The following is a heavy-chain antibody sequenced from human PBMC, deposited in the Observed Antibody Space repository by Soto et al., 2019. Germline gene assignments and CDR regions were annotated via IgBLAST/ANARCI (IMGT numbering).Heavy chain of an antibody. Sequence: QVQLVESGGGVVQPGRSLRLSCAASGFTFSSYAMHWVRQAPGKGLEWVAVISYDGSNKYYADSVKGRFTISRDNSKNTLYLQMNSLRAEDTAVYYCARAGGEYGITPDFDYWGQGTLVTVSS. D-gene: IGHD3-10*01. CDR2: ISYDGSNK. V-gene: IGHV3-30-3*01. J-gene: IGHJ4*02. CDR1: GFTFSSYA. CDR3: ARAGGEYGITPDFDY.